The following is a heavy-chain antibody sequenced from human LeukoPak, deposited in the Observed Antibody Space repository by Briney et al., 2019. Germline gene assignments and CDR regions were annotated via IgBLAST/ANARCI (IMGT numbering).Heavy chain of an antibody. Sequence: GGSLRLSCAASGFTFSSYSMNWVRQAPGKGLEWVSSISSSSSYIYYADSVKGRFTISRGNAKNSLYLQMNSLRAEDTAVYYCARGPFWSGYSDYWGQGTLVTVSS. CDR1: GFTFSSYS. D-gene: IGHD3-3*01. J-gene: IGHJ4*02. CDR2: ISSSSSYI. CDR3: ARGPFWSGYSDY. V-gene: IGHV3-21*01.